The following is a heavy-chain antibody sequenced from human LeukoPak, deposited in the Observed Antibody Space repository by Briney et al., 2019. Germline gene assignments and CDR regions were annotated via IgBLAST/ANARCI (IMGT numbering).Heavy chain of an antibody. D-gene: IGHD2-21*01. V-gene: IGHV1-2*02. CDR1: GYSSTDYY. J-gene: IGHJ4*02. Sequence: ASVKVSCKASGYSSTDYYIHWVRQAPGQGFEWMGWITHKSGTTKFAPKFQGRVTLTRDTSITTAYMELSNLASDDTAAYYCVSWAGGNSDVASFDYWGQGTLVTVSS. CDR3: VSWAGGNSDVASFDY. CDR2: ITHKSGTT.